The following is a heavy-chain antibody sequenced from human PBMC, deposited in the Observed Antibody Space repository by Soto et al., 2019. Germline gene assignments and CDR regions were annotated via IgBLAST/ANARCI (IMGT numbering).Heavy chain of an antibody. CDR2: ISSSSSVI. D-gene: IGHD7-27*01. CDR1: GFILSDCA. CDR3: ARDLSWGSNWYYYMDV. V-gene: IGHV3-48*01. J-gene: IGHJ6*03. Sequence: EVQLVESGGGLVQPGGSLRLSCATSGFILSDCAMNWVRQAPGKGLEWVSYISSSSSVIDYADSVKGRFTASRDNARNSLYIQMNSLRAEDTAVYYCARDLSWGSNWYYYMDVWGKGTTVTVSS.